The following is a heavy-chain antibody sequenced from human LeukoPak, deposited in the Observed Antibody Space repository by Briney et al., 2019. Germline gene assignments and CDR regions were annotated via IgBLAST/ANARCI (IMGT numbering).Heavy chain of an antibody. CDR1: GVSISSSEW. D-gene: IGHD6-19*01. CDR2: IHRDGRT. J-gene: IGHJ4*02. Sequence: SETLSLTCAVSGVSISSSEWWIWVRQPPGQGLEWIGEIHRDGRTRYNPSLKSRVTMSVDTSKNQFSLNLTSVTAADTAVYYCARQLIAVGDAHHFDYWGQGTLVTVSS. CDR3: ARQLIAVGDAHHFDY. V-gene: IGHV4-4*02.